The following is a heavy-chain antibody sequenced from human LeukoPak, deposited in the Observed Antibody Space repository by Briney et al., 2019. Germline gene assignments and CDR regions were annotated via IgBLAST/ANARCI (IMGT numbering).Heavy chain of an antibody. D-gene: IGHD3-3*01. CDR2: INHSGST. CDR3: ARWLPYYDFWSGTRGKNYYYGTDV. V-gene: IGHV4-34*01. J-gene: IGHJ6*02. Sequence: SETLSLTCAVYGGSFSGYYWSWIRQPPGKGLERIGEINHSGSTNYNPSLKSRVTISVDTSKNQFSLKLSSVTAADTAVYYCARWLPYYDFWSGTRGKNYYYGTDVWGQGTTVTVSS. CDR1: GGSFSGYY.